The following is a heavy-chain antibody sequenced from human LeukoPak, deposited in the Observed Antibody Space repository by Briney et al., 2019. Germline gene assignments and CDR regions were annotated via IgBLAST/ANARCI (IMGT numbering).Heavy chain of an antibody. CDR3: ARSPGIWNEYGRLEY. Sequence: PSETLSLTCTVSGDSISSGGHYWNWLRQRPRKGLEWIGYIFHTGSTYYNPSLKSRVTISVDTSKNQFSLKLSSVTAADTAVYYCARSPGIWNEYGRLEYWGQGALVTVSS. CDR1: GDSISSGGHY. V-gene: IGHV4-31*03. J-gene: IGHJ4*02. CDR2: IFHTGST. D-gene: IGHD1-1*01.